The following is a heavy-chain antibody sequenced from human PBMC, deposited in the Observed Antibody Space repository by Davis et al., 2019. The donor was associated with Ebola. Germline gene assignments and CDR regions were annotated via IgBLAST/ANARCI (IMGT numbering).Heavy chain of an antibody. CDR2: ISGSGGST. D-gene: IGHD3-3*01. CDR1: GFTFSSYW. CDR3: ARGRFFTSYYFDY. J-gene: IGHJ4*02. V-gene: IGHV3-23*01. Sequence: GESLKISCAASGFTFSSYWMSWVRQAPGKGLEWVSIISGSGGSTYYADSVKGRFTISRDNSKNTPYLQMNSLRAEDTAVYYCARGRFFTSYYFDYWGQGTLVTVSS.